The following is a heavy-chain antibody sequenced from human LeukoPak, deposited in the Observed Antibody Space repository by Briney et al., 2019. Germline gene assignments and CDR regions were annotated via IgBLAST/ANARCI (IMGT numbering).Heavy chain of an antibody. CDR2: ISGSGVTT. D-gene: IGHD2-2*01. Sequence: GGSLRLSCAASGFTFSTFSMNWIRQAPGKGLEWVSAISGSGVTTYYADSVKGRFTISRDNSKHTLYLQMNSLRAEDTAVYYCSKWKAIVLVPAARSPIDYWGQGTLVTVSS. CDR3: SKWKAIVLVPAARSPIDY. J-gene: IGHJ4*02. CDR1: GFTFSTFS. V-gene: IGHV3-23*01.